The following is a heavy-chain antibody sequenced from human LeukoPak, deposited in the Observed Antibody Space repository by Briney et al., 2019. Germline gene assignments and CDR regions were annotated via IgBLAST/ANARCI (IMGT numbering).Heavy chain of an antibody. V-gene: IGHV3-48*04. CDR1: GFPFSSYA. CDR3: ASPPSG. Sequence: GGSLRLSCAASGFPFSSYAMSWVRQAPGKGLEWVSYISSSSSTIYYADSVKGRFTISRDNAKNSLYLQMNSLRAEDTAVYYCASPPSGWGQGTLVTVSS. J-gene: IGHJ4*02. CDR2: ISSSSSTI. D-gene: IGHD6-25*01.